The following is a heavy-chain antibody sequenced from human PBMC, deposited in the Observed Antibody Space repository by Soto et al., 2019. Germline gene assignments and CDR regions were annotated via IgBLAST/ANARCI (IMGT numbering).Heavy chain of an antibody. J-gene: IGHJ5*02. CDR3: ASSYDFWSGSSP. CDR2: INPSGGST. D-gene: IGHD3-3*01. Sequence: INPSGGSTSYAQKFQGRVTMTRDTSTSTVYMELSSLRSEDTAVYYCASSYDFWSGSSPWGQGTLATVS. V-gene: IGHV1-46*01.